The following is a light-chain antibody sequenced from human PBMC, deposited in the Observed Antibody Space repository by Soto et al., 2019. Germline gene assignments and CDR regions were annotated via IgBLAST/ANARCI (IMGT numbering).Light chain of an antibody. CDR1: TSVSSSY. V-gene: IGKV3-20*01. CDR2: GAS. Sequence: EIALTQSPGTLSLSPGERATLSCRASTSVSSSYLAWYQQKPGQAPRLLIYGASSRATGIPDRFSGSGSGTDFTLTISRLEPEDFAVYYCQQYGSSPRTFGQGTKVEIK. J-gene: IGKJ1*01. CDR3: QQYGSSPRT.